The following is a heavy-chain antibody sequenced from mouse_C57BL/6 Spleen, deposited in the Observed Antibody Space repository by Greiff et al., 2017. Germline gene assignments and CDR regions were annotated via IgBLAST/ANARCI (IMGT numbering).Heavy chain of an antibody. CDR3: ARRLDYYAMDY. D-gene: IGHD4-1*01. J-gene: IGHJ4*01. CDR2: IYPRDGST. Sequence: VKLVESGPELVKPGASVKLSCKASGYTFTSSDINWVKQRPGQGLEWIGWIYPRDGSTKYNEKFKGKATLTVDTSSSTAYMELHSLTSEDSAVYFCARRLDYYAMDYWGQGTSVTVSS. CDR1: GYTFTSSD. V-gene: IGHV1-85*01.